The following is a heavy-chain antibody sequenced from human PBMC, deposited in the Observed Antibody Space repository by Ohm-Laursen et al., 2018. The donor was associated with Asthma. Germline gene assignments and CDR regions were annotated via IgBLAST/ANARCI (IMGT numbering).Heavy chain of an antibody. J-gene: IGHJ4*02. CDR3: ARDYYYDISAYFDY. D-gene: IGHD3-22*01. CDR2: ISAGDGSA. V-gene: IGHV1-3*01. Sequence: ASVKVSCKASGYTFANYAIQWMRQAPGQRLEWMGWISAGDGSAKFSQKFQGRVTFTRDTSASSAYMELSSLRSEDTAVYYCARDYYYDISAYFDYWGQGTLVTVSS. CDR1: GYTFANYA.